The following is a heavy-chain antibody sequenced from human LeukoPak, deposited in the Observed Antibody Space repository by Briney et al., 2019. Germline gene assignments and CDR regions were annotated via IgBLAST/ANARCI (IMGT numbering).Heavy chain of an antibody. D-gene: IGHD2-2*03. V-gene: IGHV3-11*01. CDR3: ARDRGWIRDY. Sequence: GGSLRLSCVASGSALINYNMIWVRQAPGKEPEWISILNPTATSVMYADSLKGRFSVSRDNAKNTFFLHMNRLTVEDTAMYYCARDRGWIRDYWGRGTPVTVSS. J-gene: IGHJ4*02. CDR2: LNPTATSV. CDR1: GSALINYN.